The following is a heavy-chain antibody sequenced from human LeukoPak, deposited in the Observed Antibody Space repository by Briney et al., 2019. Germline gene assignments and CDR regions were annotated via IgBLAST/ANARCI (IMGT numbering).Heavy chain of an antibody. V-gene: IGHV4-39*07. CDR1: GGSISSSNYY. Sequence: PSETLSLTCTVSGGSISSSNYYWGWIRRPPGKGLEWIASFFYSGSTYYNPSLKSRVTISVDTSKNQFSLKLSSVTAADTAVYYCARLVGYYYDSSGYYARPDAFDIWGQGTMVTVSS. J-gene: IGHJ3*02. CDR2: FFYSGST. CDR3: ARLVGYYYDSSGYYARPDAFDI. D-gene: IGHD3-22*01.